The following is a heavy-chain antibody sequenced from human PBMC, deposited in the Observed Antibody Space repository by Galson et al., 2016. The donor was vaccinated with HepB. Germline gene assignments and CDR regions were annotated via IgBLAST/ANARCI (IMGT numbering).Heavy chain of an antibody. J-gene: IGHJ5*02. CDR2: IIPIFGTA. CDR3: ARGYTSGLDWFDP. V-gene: IGHV1-69*06. CDR1: GGTFSNYV. D-gene: IGHD6-19*01. Sequence: SVKVSCKASGGTFSNYVISWVRQAPGQGLEWMGGIIPIFGTANNAQKFQGRVTITADKSTSTAYMELTSLRSEDTAVYYCARGYTSGLDWFDPWGQGTLVTVSS.